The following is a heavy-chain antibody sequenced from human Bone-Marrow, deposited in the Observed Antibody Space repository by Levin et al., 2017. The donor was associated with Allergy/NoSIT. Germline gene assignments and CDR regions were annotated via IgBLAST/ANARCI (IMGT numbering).Heavy chain of an antibody. Sequence: PRASVKVSCKASGYTFSSFYIHWVRQAPGQGLEWMGIINPSSGTTTYAEKFQGRLTMTRDTSTSTVYMDLSSLRSDDTAIYYCARALGGSYFDYWGQGTLLTVSS. V-gene: IGHV1-46*01. CDR1: GYTFSSFY. J-gene: IGHJ4*02. CDR3: ARALGGSYFDY. D-gene: IGHD3-10*01. CDR2: INPSSGTT.